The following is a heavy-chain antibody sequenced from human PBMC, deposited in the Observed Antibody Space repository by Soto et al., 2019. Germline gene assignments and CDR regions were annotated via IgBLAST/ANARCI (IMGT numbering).Heavy chain of an antibody. D-gene: IGHD2-15*01. J-gene: IGHJ6*02. CDR3: ASGYCSGGSCYSPHYYGMDV. CDR2: ISAYNGNT. CDR1: GYTFTSYG. Sequence: VKLVQSGAGVKKLGASVKVSCKASGYTFTSYGISWGRQAPGQGLEWMGWISAYNGNTNYAQKLQGRVTMTTDTSTSTAYMELRSLRSDDTAVYYCASGYCSGGSCYSPHYYGMDVWGQGTTVTVSS. V-gene: IGHV1-18*04.